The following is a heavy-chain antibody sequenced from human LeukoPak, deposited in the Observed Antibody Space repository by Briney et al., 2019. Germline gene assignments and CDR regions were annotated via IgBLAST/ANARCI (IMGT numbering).Heavy chain of an antibody. CDR3: ARVTFQQGGIDC. CDR1: EFTFSLYA. Sequence: PGGSLRLSCAASEFTFSLYAMNWVRQAPGKGLEWVSYINDVSDDIHYADSVKGRFTISRDNAKNTLYLQMNSLRAEDTAVYYCARVTFQQGGIDCWGQRTLVIVSS. V-gene: IGHV3-21*05. CDR2: INDVSDDI. J-gene: IGHJ4*02. D-gene: IGHD2-2*01.